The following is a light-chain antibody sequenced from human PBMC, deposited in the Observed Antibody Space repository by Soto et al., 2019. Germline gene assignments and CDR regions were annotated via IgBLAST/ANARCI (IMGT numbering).Light chain of an antibody. J-gene: IGKJ5*01. V-gene: IGKV1-39*01. CDR2: AAS. CDR1: QTISDF. CDR3: HQSYDIPT. Sequence: IQMTQSPSSLSASIGDRVTITCRASQTISDFLNWYQQKPGKAPKLLIYAASSLQSGVPSRFSGSGSGTDFTLTVSSMKPEDFATYYCHQSYDIPTFGQGTRLEIK.